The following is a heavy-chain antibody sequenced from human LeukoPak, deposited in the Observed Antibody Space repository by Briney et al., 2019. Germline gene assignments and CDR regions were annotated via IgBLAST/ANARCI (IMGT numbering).Heavy chain of an antibody. CDR1: GFSPSTYW. CDR3: SGGNSFDY. V-gene: IGHV3-7*05. D-gene: IGHD4-23*01. J-gene: IGHJ4*02. Sequence: RRSLRPSCAASGFSPSTYWTSWVSPAPGKGLEWVANIKQDGSEKYYGDSVTGRFTISTDNAKNSLFLQMNSLRAEDTALYYCSGGNSFDYWGQGTLVTVSS. CDR2: IKQDGSEK.